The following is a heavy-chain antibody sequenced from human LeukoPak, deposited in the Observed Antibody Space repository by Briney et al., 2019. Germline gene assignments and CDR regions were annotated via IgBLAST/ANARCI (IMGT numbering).Heavy chain of an antibody. CDR1: GYRFTNYW. CDR3: ASLYYYGSGSYYHAFDI. D-gene: IGHD3-10*01. CDR2: VNPGDSDT. J-gene: IGHJ3*02. Sequence: GDSLKISCKGSGYRFTNYWIGWVRQMPGKGLEWMGIVNPGDSDTRYSPSFQGQVTISADKSISTAYLQWSSLKASDTAMYYCASLYYYGSGSYYHAFDIWGQGTMVTVSS. V-gene: IGHV5-51*01.